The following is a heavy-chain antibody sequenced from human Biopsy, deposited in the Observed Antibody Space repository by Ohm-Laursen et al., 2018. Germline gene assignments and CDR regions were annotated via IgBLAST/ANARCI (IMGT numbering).Heavy chain of an antibody. CDR2: INPDSGVT. Sequence: GASVKVSCKASGYTFSGYYMHWVRQAPGQGLEWMGWINPDSGVTNYAQKFQGRVTMTRDTSISTAYMELSRLGSDDTAVYYCARDKYRGWNYFDNWGQGSLVTVSS. CDR1: GYTFSGYY. CDR3: ARDKYRGWNYFDN. V-gene: IGHV1-2*02. J-gene: IGHJ4*02. D-gene: IGHD6-6*01.